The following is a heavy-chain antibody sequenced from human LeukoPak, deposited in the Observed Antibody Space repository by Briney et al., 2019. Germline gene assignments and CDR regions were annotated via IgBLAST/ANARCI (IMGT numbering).Heavy chain of an antibody. V-gene: IGHV4-34*01. J-gene: IGHJ4*02. CDR1: GGSFSGYY. CDR2: INHSGST. Sequence: SETLSLTCAVYGGSFSGYYWSWIRQPPGKGLEWIGEINHSGSTNYNPSLKRRVTISVDTSKNQFSLKLSSVTAADTAVYYCARATTVTNGSIYYFDYWGQGTLVTVSS. D-gene: IGHD4-17*01. CDR3: ARATTVTNGSIYYFDY.